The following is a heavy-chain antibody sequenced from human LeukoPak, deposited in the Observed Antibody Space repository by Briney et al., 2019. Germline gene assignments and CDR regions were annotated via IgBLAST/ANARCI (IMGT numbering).Heavy chain of an antibody. Sequence: ASVKVSCKASGYTFTSYGISWVRQAPGQGLNGMGWISPYKVNTNYAQRLQGKVTITTDTSTRTAYMALRRLRSDDTAVYSCARQEISYATGSSVDYYYYYMDVWGQGTPVTISS. CDR1: GYTFTSYG. D-gene: IGHD3-10*01. CDR3: ARQEISYATGSSVDYYYYYMDV. CDR2: ISPYKVNT. V-gene: IGHV1-18*01. J-gene: IGHJ6*03.